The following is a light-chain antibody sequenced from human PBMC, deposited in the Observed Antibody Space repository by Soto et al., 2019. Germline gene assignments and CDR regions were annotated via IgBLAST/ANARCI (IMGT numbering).Light chain of an antibody. CDR2: AAS. CDR3: QQYNNWPHT. CDR1: QSVSNN. Sequence: EIVMTQSPATLSVSPGERATLSCRASQSVSNNLAWYQKKPGQAPRLVIYAASTTATGMPARFSGSGSETEFALTISSLQSEDFAVYYCQQYNNWPHTFGQGTEVEIK. J-gene: IGKJ1*01. V-gene: IGKV3-15*01.